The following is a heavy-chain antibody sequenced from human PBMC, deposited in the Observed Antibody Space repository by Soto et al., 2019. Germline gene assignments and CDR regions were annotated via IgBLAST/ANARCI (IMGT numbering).Heavy chain of an antibody. CDR3: AREGNGGFDY. J-gene: IGHJ4*02. D-gene: IGHD2-8*01. V-gene: IGHV3-30-3*01. Sequence: PGGSLRLSCAASGFTFSSYAMHWVRQAPGKGLEWVAVISYDGSNKYYADSVKGRFTISRDNSKNTLYPQMNSLRAEDTAVYYCAREGNGGFDYWGQGTLVTVSS. CDR1: GFTFSSYA. CDR2: ISYDGSNK.